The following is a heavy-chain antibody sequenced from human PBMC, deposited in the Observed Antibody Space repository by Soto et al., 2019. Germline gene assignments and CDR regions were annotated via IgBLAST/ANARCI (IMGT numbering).Heavy chain of an antibody. Sequence: QVQLQESGPGLVRPSQTLSLTCTVSGASIISLDYYWTWIRQPPGKGLEWIGHIYHPGATYYNHYLGSRVCMSVATSNDQFSLKLSSVEVADTAVFYCARGAVVSLVRGVMGGNWFGPWGQGTLVTVSS. V-gene: IGHV4-30-4*01. CDR1: GASIISLDYY. J-gene: IGHJ5*02. D-gene: IGHD3-10*01. CDR2: IYHPGAT. CDR3: ARGAVVSLVRGVMGGNWFGP.